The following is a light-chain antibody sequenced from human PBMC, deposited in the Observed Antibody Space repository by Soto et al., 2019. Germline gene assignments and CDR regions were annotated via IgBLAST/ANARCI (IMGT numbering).Light chain of an antibody. Sequence: EIVLTQSPGTLSLSPGERATLSCRASQGVSGTYLAWYQQTPGQAPRLLIYGASSRATGIPDRFSGSGSGTDFTLTISRLEPEDFTVYYCQQYGTLPTTFGPGTKVDIK. CDR2: GAS. CDR1: QGVSGTY. J-gene: IGKJ3*01. V-gene: IGKV3-20*01. CDR3: QQYGTLPTT.